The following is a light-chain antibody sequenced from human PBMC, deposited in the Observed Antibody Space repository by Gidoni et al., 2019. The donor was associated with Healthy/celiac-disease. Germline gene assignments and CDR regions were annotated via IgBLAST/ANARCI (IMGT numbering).Light chain of an antibody. CDR2: EVS. V-gene: IGLV2-14*01. J-gene: IGLJ2*01. Sequence: QSALPPPASVSGSPGQSITISCTGTSSDVGGYNYVSWYQQHPGKAPKLMIYEVSNRPSGVSNRFSGSKSGNTASLTISGLQAEDEADYYCSSYTSSSTLVFGGGTKLTVL. CDR3: SSYTSSSTLV. CDR1: SSDVGGYNY.